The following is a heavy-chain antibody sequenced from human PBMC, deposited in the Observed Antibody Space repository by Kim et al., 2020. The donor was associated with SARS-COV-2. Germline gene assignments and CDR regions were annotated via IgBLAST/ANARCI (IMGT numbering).Heavy chain of an antibody. V-gene: IGHV3-7*01. CDR3: LSASGGDASDI. CDR2: IKQDGAEK. CDR1: GFTISNSW. D-gene: IGHD3-3*02. Sequence: GGSLRLSCAASGFTISNSWMKWVRQAPGKGLEWVAIIKQDGAEKYDLYAVRGRFAFSGDNAKRLLLLQMNSLTAENTAMYYCLSASGGDASDILGQRPMV. J-gene: IGHJ3*02.